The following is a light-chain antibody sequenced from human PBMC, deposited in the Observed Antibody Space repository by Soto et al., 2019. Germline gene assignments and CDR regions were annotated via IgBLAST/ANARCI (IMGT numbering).Light chain of an antibody. CDR2: EVN. J-gene: IGLJ1*01. V-gene: IGLV2-14*01. CDR3: ISYTSTSTLV. Sequence: QSVRTQPASVAGSPGQSITISCTGTSSDIGGYSYVSWYQQHPGKAPKLMIYEVNNRPSGISDRFSGSKSGNTASLTISGLQAEDEADYYCISYTSTSTLVFGTGTKVTVL. CDR1: SSDIGGYSY.